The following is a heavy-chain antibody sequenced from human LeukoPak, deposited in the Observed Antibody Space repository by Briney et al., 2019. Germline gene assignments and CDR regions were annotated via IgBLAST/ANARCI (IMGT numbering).Heavy chain of an antibody. CDR2: IADSGGVT. D-gene: IGHD2/OR15-2a*01. V-gene: IGHV3-23*01. Sequence: PGGSLRLSCAASGFGFATYAMTWVRQAPGKGLEWVSAIADSGGVTYYADSVKGRFTISKDNAKNTVYLQMNSLRAEDTAVYYCVSFYETYWGRGTLVTVSS. CDR3: VSFYETY. J-gene: IGHJ4*02. CDR1: GFGFATYA.